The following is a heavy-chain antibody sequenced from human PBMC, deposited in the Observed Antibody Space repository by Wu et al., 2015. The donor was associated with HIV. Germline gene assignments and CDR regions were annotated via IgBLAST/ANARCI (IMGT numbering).Heavy chain of an antibody. CDR3: AANYYDSSGYAFDI. Sequence: QVQLVQSGAEVKRPGSSVKVSCKASGGTFNSFAISWVRQVPGQGLEWLGGIIPIFGTANYAQKFQGRVTITADESTSTAYMELSSLRSEDTAVYYCAANYYDSSGYAFDIWGQGTMVTVSS. CDR1: GGTFNSFA. CDR2: IIPIFGTA. J-gene: IGHJ3*02. D-gene: IGHD3-22*01. V-gene: IGHV1-69*13.